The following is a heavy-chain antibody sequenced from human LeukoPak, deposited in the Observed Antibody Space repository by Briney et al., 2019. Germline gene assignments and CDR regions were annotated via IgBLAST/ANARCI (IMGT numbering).Heavy chain of an antibody. CDR1: GFTFSSYG. V-gene: IGHV3-30*02. CDR2: IRYDGSNK. J-gene: IGHJ4*02. D-gene: IGHD6-6*01. Sequence: GGSLRLSCAASGFTFSSYGMHWVRQAPGKGLEWVAFIRYDGSNKYYADSVKGRFTISRDNSKNTLYLQMNSLRAEDTAVYYWAKDLGSSWEFDYWGQGTLVTVSS. CDR3: AKDLGSSWEFDY.